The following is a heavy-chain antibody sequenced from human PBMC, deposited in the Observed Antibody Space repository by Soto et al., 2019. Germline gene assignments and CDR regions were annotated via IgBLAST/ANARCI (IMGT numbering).Heavy chain of an antibody. J-gene: IGHJ6*03. V-gene: IGHV4-34*01. Sequence: SETLSLTCAVYGGSLSGYFWSWVRQPPGKGLEWIGEINHSGSTNYNPSLKSRVTISADTSKHQFSLRLSSVTAADSAIYYCASYHYYDFWIGSRHYMDAWGKGTTVTVSS. CDR1: GGSLSGYF. D-gene: IGHD3-3*01. CDR2: INHSGST. CDR3: ASYHYYDFWIGSRHYMDA.